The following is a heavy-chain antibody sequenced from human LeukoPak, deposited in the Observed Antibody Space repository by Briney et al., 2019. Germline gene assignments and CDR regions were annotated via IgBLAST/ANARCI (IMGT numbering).Heavy chain of an antibody. CDR1: GGTFSSYA. Sequence: GASVKVSCKASGGTFSSYAISWVRQAPGQGLEWMGGIIPIFGTANYAQKFQGRVTITADESTSTAYMELSSLRSEVTAVYYCARDWGYYGASRNWFDPWGQGTLVTVSS. V-gene: IGHV1-69*13. CDR2: IIPIFGTA. D-gene: IGHD3-10*01. J-gene: IGHJ5*02. CDR3: ARDWGYYGASRNWFDP.